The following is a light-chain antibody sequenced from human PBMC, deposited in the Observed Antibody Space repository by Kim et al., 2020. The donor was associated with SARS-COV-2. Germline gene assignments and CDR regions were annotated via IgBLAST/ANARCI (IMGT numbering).Light chain of an antibody. CDR1: TSHVERNT. Sequence: QGVTTSASGSTSHVERNTVTGYPRLPGTAPKPLNYGNNQQPTGAPGRFSGSKSGPSASLAIRGLQSEDEADCYCAAGDDSLNGHWVFGGGTQLTVL. J-gene: IGLJ3*02. CDR2: GNN. CDR3: AAGDDSLNGHWV. V-gene: IGLV1-44*01.